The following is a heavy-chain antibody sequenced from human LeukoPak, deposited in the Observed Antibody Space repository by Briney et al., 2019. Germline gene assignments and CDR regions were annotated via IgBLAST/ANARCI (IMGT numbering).Heavy chain of an antibody. CDR1: GYTFTNYG. CDR2: ISAYSGNT. CDR3: AISQGSYYDTSGYLGGDY. D-gene: IGHD3-22*01. V-gene: IGHV1-18*01. Sequence: ASVKVSCKASGYTFTNYGIFWVRQAPGQGLEWMGWISAYSGNTNYAQKLQGRVTMTTETSTSTAYMELESLRSDDTAEYYCAISQGSYYDTSGYLGGDYWGQGTLVTVSS. J-gene: IGHJ4*02.